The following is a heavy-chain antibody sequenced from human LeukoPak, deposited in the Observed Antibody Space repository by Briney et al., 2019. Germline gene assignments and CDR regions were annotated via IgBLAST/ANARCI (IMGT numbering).Heavy chain of an antibody. V-gene: IGHV1-69*01. CDR3: ARRRGYSYGSLDY. J-gene: IGHJ4*02. CDR1: GGTFSSYA. CDR2: ITPIFGTA. Sequence: ASVKVSRKASGGTFSSYAISWVRQAPGQGLEWMGGITPIFGTANYAQKFQGRVTITADESTSTAYMELSSLRSEDTAVYYCARRRGYSYGSLDYWGQGTLVTVSS. D-gene: IGHD5-18*01.